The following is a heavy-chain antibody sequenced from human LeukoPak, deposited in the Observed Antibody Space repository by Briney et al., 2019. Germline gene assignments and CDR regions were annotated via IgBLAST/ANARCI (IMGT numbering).Heavy chain of an antibody. D-gene: IGHD2-8*01. J-gene: IGHJ5*01. CDR2: IHYSGSS. Sequence: SETLSLTCTVSGDSTSNFYWNWIRQSPGKGLELIGNIHYSGSSVYNPSLKSRGTISIDTSRRQFFLKLNSVTAADTAVYFCALAPNSNWFDFWGPGTLVTVSS. CDR3: ALAPNSNWFDF. CDR1: GDSTSNFY. V-gene: IGHV4-59*03.